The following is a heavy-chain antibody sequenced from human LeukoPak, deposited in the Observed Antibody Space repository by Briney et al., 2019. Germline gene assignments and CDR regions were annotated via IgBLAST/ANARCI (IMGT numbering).Heavy chain of an antibody. D-gene: IGHD6-13*01. V-gene: IGHV3-23*01. CDR2: IIGSGSGT. CDR1: GFTFSSYA. CDR3: AKDRAQQLVLDF. Sequence: GGSLRLSCAASGFTFSSYAMSWVRQAPGKGLEWVSAIIGSGSGTYYADSVKGRFTISRDNSKNTLFLQMNSLRAEDTAVYYRAKDRAQQLVLDFWGQGTLVTVSS. J-gene: IGHJ4*02.